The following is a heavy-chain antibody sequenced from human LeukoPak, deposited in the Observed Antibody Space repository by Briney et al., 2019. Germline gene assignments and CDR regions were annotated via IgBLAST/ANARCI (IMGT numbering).Heavy chain of an antibody. CDR3: AKETYSSGWYPYFDY. J-gene: IGHJ4*02. D-gene: IGHD6-19*01. V-gene: IGHV3-23*01. Sequence: GGSLRLSCVASGFTFSSYAMSWVRQAPGQGLEWIAGISGSGGSTYYADSVKGRFTISRDTSKNTQFLQMNSLRAEDTAVYYCAKETYSSGWYPYFDYWGQGTLVTVSS. CDR2: ISGSGGST. CDR1: GFTFSSYA.